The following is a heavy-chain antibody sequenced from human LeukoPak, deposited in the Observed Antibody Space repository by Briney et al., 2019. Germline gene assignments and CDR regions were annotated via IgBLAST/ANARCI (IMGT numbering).Heavy chain of an antibody. Sequence: PGGSLRLSCAASGFTFSSYWMHWVRQAPGKGLEWVSGISWNSGSIGYADSVKGRFTISRDNAKNSLYLQMNSLRAEDMALYYCAKGEGIAVTTEFDYWGQGTLVTVSS. V-gene: IGHV3-9*03. CDR2: ISWNSGSI. CDR3: AKGEGIAVTTEFDY. CDR1: GFTFSSYW. J-gene: IGHJ4*02. D-gene: IGHD4-17*01.